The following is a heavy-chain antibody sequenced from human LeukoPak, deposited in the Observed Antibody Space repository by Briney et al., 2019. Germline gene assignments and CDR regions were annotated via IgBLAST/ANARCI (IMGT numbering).Heavy chain of an antibody. J-gene: IGHJ4*02. D-gene: IGHD3-10*01. Sequence: GRSLRLSCAASGFTFSSYAMHWVRQAPGKGLEWVAVISYDGSNKYYADSVKGRFTISRDNSKNTLYLQMNSLRAEDTAVYYCARSLFGFGESWDDYWGQGTLVTVS. V-gene: IGHV3-30*04. CDR3: ARSLFGFGESWDDY. CDR2: ISYDGSNK. CDR1: GFTFSSYA.